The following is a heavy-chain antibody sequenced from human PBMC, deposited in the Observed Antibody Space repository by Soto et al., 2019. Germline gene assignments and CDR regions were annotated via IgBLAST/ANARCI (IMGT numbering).Heavy chain of an antibody. D-gene: IGHD3-3*01. CDR2: ISGSGGNT. Sequence: GGSLRLSCAASGFSFDTYAMSWVRQAPGKGLEWVSSISGSGGNTYYADSVKGRFTISRDNSKNILYLQMTSLTAADTAVYYCATADGFGVVTPFFEYWGQGTLVTVSS. J-gene: IGHJ4*02. CDR3: ATADGFGVVTPFFEY. V-gene: IGHV3-23*01. CDR1: GFSFDTYA.